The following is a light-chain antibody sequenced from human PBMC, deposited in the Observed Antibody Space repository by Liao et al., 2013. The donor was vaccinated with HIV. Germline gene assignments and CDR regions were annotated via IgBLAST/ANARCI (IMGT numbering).Light chain of an antibody. V-gene: IGLV3-1*01. CDR2: QDT. J-gene: IGLJ7*01. Sequence: SYELTQPPSVSVSPGQTASITCSGDKLGDKYACWYQQKPGQSPVLVIYQDTKRPSGIPERFSGSNSGNTATLTISGTQAMDEADYYCQVWDSSSDAVFGGGTQLTVL. CDR1: KLGDKY. CDR3: QVWDSSSDAV.